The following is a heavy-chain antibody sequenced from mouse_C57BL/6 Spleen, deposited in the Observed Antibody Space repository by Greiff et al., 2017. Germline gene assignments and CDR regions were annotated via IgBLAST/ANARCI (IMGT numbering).Heavy chain of an antibody. V-gene: IGHV5-4*03. Sequence: EVKVVESGGGLVKPGGSLKLSCAASGFTFSSYAMSWVRQTPEKRLEWVATISDGGSYTYYPYNVKGRFTISRDNAKNNLYLQMSHLKSEDTAMYYCASLITTVVATPYWGQGTLVTVSA. CDR1: GFTFSSYA. D-gene: IGHD1-1*01. J-gene: IGHJ3*01. CDR3: ASLITTVVATPY. CDR2: ISDGGSYT.